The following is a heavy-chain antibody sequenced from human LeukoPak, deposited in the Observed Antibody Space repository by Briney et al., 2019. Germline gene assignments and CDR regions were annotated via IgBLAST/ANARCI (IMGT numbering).Heavy chain of an antibody. CDR1: GFTVSTNY. V-gene: IGHV3-53*01. D-gene: IGHD6-19*01. CDR3: ARVVNSGATYYFDS. CDR2: IYASGDT. J-gene: IGHJ4*02. Sequence: GGSLRLSCAASGFTVSTNYMSWVRQAPGKGLDWVSVIYASGDTFYADSAKGRFIISRDNSKNTLYLQMNSLRAEDTAVYYCARVVNSGATYYFDSWGQGTLVTVSS.